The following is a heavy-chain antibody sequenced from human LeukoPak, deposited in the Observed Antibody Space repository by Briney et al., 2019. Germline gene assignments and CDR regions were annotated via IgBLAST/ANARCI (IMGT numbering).Heavy chain of an antibody. Sequence: GGALRLSCAASGFSFGSSGMHWVRQALGKGPEWVAFTRFDDSYKAYGDSVKGRFTISRDNSKNSLYLQMNSLRAEDTAVYYCARVVSSGSYYIGEPEYFQHWGQGTLVTVSS. D-gene: IGHD3-10*01. CDR2: TRFDDSYK. CDR1: GFSFGSSG. V-gene: IGHV3-30*02. J-gene: IGHJ1*01. CDR3: ARVVSSGSYYIGEPEYFQH.